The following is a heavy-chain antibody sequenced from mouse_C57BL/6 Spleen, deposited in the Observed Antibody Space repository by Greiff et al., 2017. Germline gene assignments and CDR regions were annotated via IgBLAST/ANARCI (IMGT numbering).Heavy chain of an antibody. CDR1: GYAFSSSW. Sequence: QVQLQQSGPELVKPGASVKISCKASGYAFSSSWMNWVKQRPGKGLEWIGRIYPGDGDTNDNGKFKGKATLTADKSSSTAYMQLSSLTSEDSAVYFCGYGSGWYYFGYWGQGTTLTVSS. D-gene: IGHD1-1*01. CDR3: GYGSGWYYFGY. CDR2: IYPGDGDT. J-gene: IGHJ2*01. V-gene: IGHV1-82*01.